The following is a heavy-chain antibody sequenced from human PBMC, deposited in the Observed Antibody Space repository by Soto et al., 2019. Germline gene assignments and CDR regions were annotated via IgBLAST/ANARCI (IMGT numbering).Heavy chain of an antibody. D-gene: IGHD3-16*02. CDR3: AREPTSRYDYVWGSYRYYGMDV. CDR2: INSDGSST. J-gene: IGHJ6*02. CDR1: GFTFSSYW. V-gene: IGHV3-74*01. Sequence: EVQLVESGGGLVQPGGSLRLSCAASGFTFSSYWMHWVRQAPGKGLVWVSRINSDGSSTSYADSVKGRFTFSRDNAKNTLYLQMNSLRAEDTAVYYCAREPTSRYDYVWGSYRYYGMDVWGQGTTVTVSS.